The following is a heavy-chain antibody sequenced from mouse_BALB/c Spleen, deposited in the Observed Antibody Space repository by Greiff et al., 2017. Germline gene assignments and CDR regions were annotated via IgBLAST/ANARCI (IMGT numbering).Heavy chain of an antibody. V-gene: IGHV5-9*03. CDR3: ARYGGTGMDY. D-gene: IGHD3-3*01. J-gene: IGHJ4*01. CDR1: GFTFSSYT. CDR2: ISSGGGNT. Sequence: EVMLVESGGGLVKPGGSLKLSCAASGFTFSSYTMSWVRQTPEKRLEWVATISSGGGNTYYPDSVNGRFTISRDNAKNNLYLQMSSLRSEDTALYYCARYGGTGMDYWGQGTSVTVSS.